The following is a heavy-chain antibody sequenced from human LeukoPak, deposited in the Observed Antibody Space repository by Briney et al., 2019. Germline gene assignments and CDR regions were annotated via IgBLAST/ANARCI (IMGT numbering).Heavy chain of an antibody. D-gene: IGHD3-16*01. CDR2: IYTSGST. J-gene: IGHJ6*03. V-gene: IGHV4-61*02. CDR1: GGSISSGSYY. Sequence: SETLSLTCTVSGGSISSGSYYWSWIRQPAGKGLEWIGRIYTSGSTNYNPSLKSRVTISVDTSKNQFSLKLSSVTAADTAVYYCARETSQKGAHYMDVWGKGTTVTVSS. CDR3: ARETSQKGAHYMDV.